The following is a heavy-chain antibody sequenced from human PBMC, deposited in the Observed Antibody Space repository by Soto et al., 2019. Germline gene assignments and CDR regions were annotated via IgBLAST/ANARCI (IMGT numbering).Heavy chain of an antibody. CDR3: ARRFTIFGVVEWDNWFDP. CDR2: ISAYNGNT. Sequence: GASVKVSCKASGYTFTSYGISWVRQAPGQGLEWMGWISAYNGNTNYAQKLQGRVTMTTDTSTSTAYMELRSLRSDDTAVYYCARRFTIFGVVEWDNWFDPWGRGTLVTVSS. J-gene: IGHJ5*02. V-gene: IGHV1-18*01. D-gene: IGHD3-3*01. CDR1: GYTFTSYG.